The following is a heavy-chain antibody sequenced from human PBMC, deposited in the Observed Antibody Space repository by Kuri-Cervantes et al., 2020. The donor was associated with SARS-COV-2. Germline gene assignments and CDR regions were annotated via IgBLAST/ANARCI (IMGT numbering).Heavy chain of an antibody. CDR3: ARLGGIAAAFVDY. D-gene: IGHD6-13*01. CDR1: GYSFTSYW. Sequence: KVSCKGSGYSFTSYWISWVRQMPGKGLEWMGRIDPSDSYTNYSPSFQGHVTISADKSISTAYLQWSSLKASDTAMYYCARLGGIAAAFVDYWGQGTLVTVSS. CDR2: IDPSDSYT. V-gene: IGHV5-10-1*01. J-gene: IGHJ4*02.